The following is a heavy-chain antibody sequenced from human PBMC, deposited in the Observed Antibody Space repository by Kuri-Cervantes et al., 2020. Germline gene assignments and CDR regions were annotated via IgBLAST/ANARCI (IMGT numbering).Heavy chain of an antibody. CDR2: ISGSSSTI. J-gene: IGHJ4*02. D-gene: IGHD6-13*01. V-gene: IGHV3-48*04. CDR3: ARGGSSWSLYS. CDR1: GFPFSISG. Sequence: GGSLRLSCTASGFPFSISGMNWVRQAPGKGLEWVSYISGSSSTIYYADSVKGRFTISRDNAKNSLYLQMNSLRAEDTAVYYCARGGSSWSLYSWGQGTLVTVSS.